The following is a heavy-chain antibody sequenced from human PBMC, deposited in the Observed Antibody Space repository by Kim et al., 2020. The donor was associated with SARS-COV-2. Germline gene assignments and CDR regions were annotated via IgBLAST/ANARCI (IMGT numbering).Heavy chain of an antibody. CDR1: GGSISSYY. V-gene: IGHV4-59*01. CDR2: IYYSGST. J-gene: IGHJ3*02. Sequence: SETLSLTCTVSGGSISSYYWSWIRQPPGKGLEWIGYIYYSGSTNYNPSLKSRVTISVDTSKNQFSLKLSSVTAADTAVYYCARVGLYCSSTSCSGFDIWGQGTMVTVSS. D-gene: IGHD2-2*01. CDR3: ARVGLYCSSTSCSGFDI.